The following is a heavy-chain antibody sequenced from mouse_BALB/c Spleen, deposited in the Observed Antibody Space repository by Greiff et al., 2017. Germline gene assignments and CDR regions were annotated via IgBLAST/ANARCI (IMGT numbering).Heavy chain of an antibody. D-gene: IGHD2-1*01. J-gene: IGHJ4*01. V-gene: IGHV5-17*02. CDR2: ISSGSSTI. CDR3: ARSGIYYGNYYYAMDY. Sequence: EVKLMESGGGLVQPGGSLKLSCAASGFTFSSFGMHWVRQAPEKGLEWVAYISSGSSTIYYADTVKGRFTISRDNPKNTLFLQMTSLRSEDTDMYYCARSGIYYGNYYYAMDYWGQGTSVTVSS. CDR1: GFTFSSFG.